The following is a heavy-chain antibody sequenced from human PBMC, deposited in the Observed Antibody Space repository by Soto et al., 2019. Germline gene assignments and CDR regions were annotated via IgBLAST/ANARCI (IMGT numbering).Heavy chain of an antibody. Sequence: QVQLVQSGAEVKKPGASVKVSCKASGYTFTSYYMHWVRQAPGQGLEWMGIINTSGGRTSYAQKSPGLIIMNRDTSTRTVSMELGSLKSEDTAAYYCAGDLLADGTGDAFDIWGQGTMVTVSS. D-gene: IGHD1-7*01. V-gene: IGHV1-46*01. CDR1: GYTFTSYY. J-gene: IGHJ3*02. CDR3: AGDLLADGTGDAFDI. CDR2: INTSGGRT.